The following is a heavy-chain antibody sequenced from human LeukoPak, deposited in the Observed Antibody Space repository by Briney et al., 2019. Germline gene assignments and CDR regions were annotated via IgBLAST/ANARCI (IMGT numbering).Heavy chain of an antibody. D-gene: IGHD6-13*01. CDR1: GGSISSGDYY. CDR3: ARESLGEIAAAGKGFDP. J-gene: IGHJ5*02. V-gene: IGHV4-30-4*01. CDR2: IYYSGST. Sequence: SETLSLTCTVSGGSISSGDYYWSWIRQPPGKGLGWIGYIYYSGSTYYNPSLKSRVTISVDTSKNQFSLKLSSVTAADTAVYYCARESLGEIAAAGKGFDPWGQGTLVTVSS.